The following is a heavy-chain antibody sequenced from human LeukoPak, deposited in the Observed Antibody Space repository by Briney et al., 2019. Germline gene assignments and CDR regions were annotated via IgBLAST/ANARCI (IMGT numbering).Heavy chain of an antibody. Sequence: ALVKVSCKASGYTFTSYYMHWVRQAPGQGLEWMGIINPSGGSTSYAQKFQGRVTMTRDTPTSTVYMELSSLRSEDTAVYYCARVVPAAAYFDYWGQGTLVTVSS. CDR2: INPSGGST. D-gene: IGHD2-2*01. J-gene: IGHJ4*02. V-gene: IGHV1-46*01. CDR1: GYTFTSYY. CDR3: ARVVPAAAYFDY.